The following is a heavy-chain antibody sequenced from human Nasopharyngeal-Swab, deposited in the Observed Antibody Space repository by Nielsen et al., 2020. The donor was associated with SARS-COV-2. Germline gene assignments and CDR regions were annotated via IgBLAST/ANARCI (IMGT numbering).Heavy chain of an antibody. CDR2: ISSSSSYI. Sequence: GESLEISCAASGCTFRSYSMNWVREAPGQGLEWVSSISSSSSYIYYADSVKGRFTISRDNAKNSLYLQMNSLRAEDTAVYYCTRGSVAGGLWGQGTLVTVSS. CDR1: GCTFRSYS. D-gene: IGHD6-19*01. CDR3: TRGSVAGGL. J-gene: IGHJ4*02. V-gene: IGHV3-21*01.